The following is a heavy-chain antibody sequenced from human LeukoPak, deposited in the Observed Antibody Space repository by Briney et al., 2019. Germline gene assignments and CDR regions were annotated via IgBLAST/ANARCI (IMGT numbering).Heavy chain of an antibody. CDR3: ARVLRFLEWPYYYYYMDV. D-gene: IGHD3-3*01. J-gene: IGHJ6*03. CDR1: GYTFSSYG. Sequence: ASVKVSCKGSGYTFSSYGITWVRQAPGQGLEWMGWISAYNGNTNYAQKLQGRVTMTTDTSTSTAYMELRSLRSDDTAVYYCARVLRFLEWPYYYYYMDVWGKGTTVTVSS. V-gene: IGHV1-18*01. CDR2: ISAYNGNT.